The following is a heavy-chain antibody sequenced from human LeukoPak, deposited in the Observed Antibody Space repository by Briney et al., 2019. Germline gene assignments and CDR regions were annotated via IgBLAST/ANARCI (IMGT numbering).Heavy chain of an antibody. Sequence: PSETLSLTCAVYGGSFSGYYWSWIRQPPGKGLEWIGEINHSGSTNYNPSLNSRVTISVDTSKNQFSLQLSSVTAADTAVYYPXXXXXXXXXLTGYYRVSYFDYWGQGTLVTVSS. CDR2: INHSGST. D-gene: IGHD3-9*01. V-gene: IGHV4-34*01. CDR1: GGSFSGYY. J-gene: IGHJ4*02. CDR3: XXXXXXXXXLTGYYRVSYFDY.